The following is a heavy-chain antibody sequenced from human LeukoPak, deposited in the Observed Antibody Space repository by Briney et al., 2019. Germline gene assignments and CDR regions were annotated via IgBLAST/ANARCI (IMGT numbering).Heavy chain of an antibody. D-gene: IGHD3-22*01. CDR3: AKTHDGSGFLNDAYDV. Sequence: PGGSLRLSCEGTGFTFEDFAMHWVRQAPGKGLEWVAGITWNSGRVDYADSVKGRFTISRDNARKSVYLQMNSLRPGDTAFYYCAKTHDGSGFLNDAYDVWGQGAMVTVSS. CDR1: GFTFEDFA. J-gene: IGHJ3*01. V-gene: IGHV3-9*01. CDR2: ITWNSGRV.